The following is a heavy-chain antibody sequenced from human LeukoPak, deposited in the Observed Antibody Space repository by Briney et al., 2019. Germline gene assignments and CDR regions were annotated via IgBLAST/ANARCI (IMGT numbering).Heavy chain of an antibody. CDR3: AIGGVRFVT. CDR2: IYYTGSI. D-gene: IGHD1-26*01. Sequence: SQTLSLTCTVSGGSISSGGYYWSWIRQSPGKGLEWIGYIYYTGSIKYNPSLKSRVTISVDTSKNQFSLKLSSVTAADTAVYYCAIGGVRFVTWGQGTLVTVSS. CDR1: GGSISSGGYY. J-gene: IGHJ5*02. V-gene: IGHV4-61*08.